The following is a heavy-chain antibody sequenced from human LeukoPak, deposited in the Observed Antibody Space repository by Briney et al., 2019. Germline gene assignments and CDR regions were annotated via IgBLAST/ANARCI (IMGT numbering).Heavy chain of an antibody. Sequence: PGGSLRLSCAASGFTFSSYGMSWVRQAPGKGLEWVSAISGSGGSTYYADSVKGRFTISRDNSKNTLYLQMNSLRAEDTAVYYCAKDLLRELLPDYWGQGTLVTVSS. D-gene: IGHD1-26*01. CDR2: ISGSGGST. CDR3: AKDLLRELLPDY. V-gene: IGHV3-23*01. CDR1: GFTFSSYG. J-gene: IGHJ4*02.